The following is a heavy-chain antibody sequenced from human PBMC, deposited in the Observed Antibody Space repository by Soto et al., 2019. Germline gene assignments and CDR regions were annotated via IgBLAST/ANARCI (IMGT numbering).Heavy chain of an antibody. CDR2: ISGSGGST. CDR3: AKEAISSGWSGGRIYYFDH. V-gene: IGHV3-23*01. Sequence: EVQLLESGGGLVQPGGSLRLSCAASGFTFSSYAMSWVRQAPGKGLEWVSGISGSGGSTYYADSVKGRFTISRDNSKNTLYLQMNSLRVEDTALYYCAKEAISSGWSGGRIYYFDHWGQGTLVSVSS. D-gene: IGHD6-19*01. J-gene: IGHJ4*02. CDR1: GFTFSSYA.